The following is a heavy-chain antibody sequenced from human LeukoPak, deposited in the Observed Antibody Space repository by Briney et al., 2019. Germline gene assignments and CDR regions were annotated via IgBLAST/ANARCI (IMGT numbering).Heavy chain of an antibody. J-gene: IGHJ4*02. V-gene: IGHV1-3*01. CDR2: VNAGNGKT. CDR3: ARTLYYGNSAVFNY. D-gene: IGHD4-23*01. CDR1: GYTFTRYA. Sequence: ASVKVSCKASGYTFTRYALHWVRQAPRQRLEWMGWVNAGNGKTKYSQKFQGRVTMTRDTSTSTVYMELSSLRSEDTAVYYCARTLYYGNSAVFNYWGQGTLVTVSS.